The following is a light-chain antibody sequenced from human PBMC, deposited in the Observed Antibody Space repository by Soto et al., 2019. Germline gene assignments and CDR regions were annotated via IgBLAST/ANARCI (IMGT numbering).Light chain of an antibody. CDR2: GAS. J-gene: IGKJ1*01. V-gene: IGKV3-20*01. CDR1: QTVLNNY. CDR3: QQYSSSPTT. Sequence: EIVLTQSPGTLSLSPGERATLSCRASQTVLNNYLTWYQQKPGQAPRRLIFGASFRATGIPDRFSGSGSGTDFTLTISRLEPEDFAVYYCQQYSSSPTTFGQGTKVEIK.